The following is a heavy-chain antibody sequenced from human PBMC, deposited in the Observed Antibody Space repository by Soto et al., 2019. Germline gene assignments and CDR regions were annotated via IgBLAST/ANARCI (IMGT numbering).Heavy chain of an antibody. CDR3: ARDFPALVPAAMAFEY. D-gene: IGHD2-2*01. Sequence: ASVKVSCKASGYTFTSYGISWVRQAPGQGLEWMGWISAYNGNTNYAQKLQGRVTMTTDTSTSTAYMELRSLRSDDTAVYYCARDFPALVPAAMAFEYWGQGTLVTVSS. CDR2: ISAYNGNT. CDR1: GYTFTSYG. V-gene: IGHV1-18*01. J-gene: IGHJ4*02.